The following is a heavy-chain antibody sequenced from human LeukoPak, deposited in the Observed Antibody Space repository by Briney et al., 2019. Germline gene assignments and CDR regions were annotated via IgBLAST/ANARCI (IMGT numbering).Heavy chain of an antibody. D-gene: IGHD3-10*01. Sequence: QPGGSLRLSCAASGFTFSSYGMHWVRQAPGKGLEWVTFIRYDGTNKYYADSVKGRFTISRDNSKNTLYLQMNSLRAEDTAVYYCAKDSAAPITITMVRGRWYFDYWGQGTLVTVSS. CDR3: AKDSAAPITITMVRGRWYFDY. J-gene: IGHJ4*02. V-gene: IGHV3-30*02. CDR2: IRYDGTNK. CDR1: GFTFSSYG.